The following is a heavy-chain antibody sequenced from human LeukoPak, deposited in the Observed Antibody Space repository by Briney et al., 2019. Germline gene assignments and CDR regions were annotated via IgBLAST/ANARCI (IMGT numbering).Heavy chain of an antibody. CDR1: GYSFTTYA. D-gene: IGHD2-2*03. V-gene: IGHV1-2*02. Sequence: ASVKVSCKASGYSFTTYAMTWVRQAPGQGLEWMGWINPNSGGTNYAQKFQGRVTMTRDTSISTAYMELSRLRSDDTAVYYCAIDGYCSSTSCHGADYWGQGTLVTVSS. J-gene: IGHJ4*02. CDR3: AIDGYCSSTSCHGADY. CDR2: INPNSGGT.